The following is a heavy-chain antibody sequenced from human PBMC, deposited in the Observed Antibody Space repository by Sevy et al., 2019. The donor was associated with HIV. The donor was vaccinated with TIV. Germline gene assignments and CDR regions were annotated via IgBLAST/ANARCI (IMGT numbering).Heavy chain of an antibody. V-gene: IGHV3-21*01. Sequence: GGSLRLSCAASGFTFSSYSMNWVRQAPGKGLEWVSSISGSSSYIYYADSVKGRFTISRDNPKNSLYLQMNSLRAEDTAVYYCARARIGYYDSSGFYYFDYWGQGTLVTVSS. J-gene: IGHJ4*02. CDR1: GFTFSSYS. CDR2: ISGSSSYI. CDR3: ARARIGYYDSSGFYYFDY. D-gene: IGHD3-22*01.